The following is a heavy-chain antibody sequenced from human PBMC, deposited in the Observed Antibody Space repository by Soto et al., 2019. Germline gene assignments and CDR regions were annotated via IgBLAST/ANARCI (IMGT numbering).Heavy chain of an antibody. J-gene: IGHJ4*02. CDR1: GGSISSGGYY. V-gene: IGHV4-31*03. Sequence: SETLSLTCTVSGGSISSGGYYWSWIRQHPGKGLEWIGYIYYSGSTYYNPSLKSRVTISVDRSKNQFSLKLSSVTAADTAVYYGARGAPVVNDYWGQGTLVTVSS. CDR2: IYYSGST. D-gene: IGHD3-22*01. CDR3: ARGAPVVNDY.